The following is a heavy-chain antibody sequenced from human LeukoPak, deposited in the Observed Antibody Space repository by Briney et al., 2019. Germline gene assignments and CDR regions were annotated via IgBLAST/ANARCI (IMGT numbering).Heavy chain of an antibody. J-gene: IGHJ2*01. Sequence: SETLSLTCTVSGGSISGYYWSWLRQSPGKGLEWIGYIYHSGFTHYNPSLRSRLTISVDTSRNQFSLKLTPATAADTAMYYCARDQRCSRYDGGCDQWYFDLWGRGTLVTVSS. CDR2: IYHSGFT. CDR1: GGSISGYY. CDR3: ARDQRCSRYDGGCDQWYFDL. V-gene: IGHV4-59*01. D-gene: IGHD1-26*01.